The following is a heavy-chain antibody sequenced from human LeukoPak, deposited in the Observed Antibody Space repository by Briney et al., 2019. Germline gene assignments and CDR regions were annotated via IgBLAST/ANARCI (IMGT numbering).Heavy chain of an antibody. V-gene: IGHV1-24*01. D-gene: IGHD4-11*01. J-gene: IGHJ4*02. Sequence: EASVKVSCKVSGYTLTELSMHWVRQAPGKGLGWRGGFDPEDGETIYAQKFQGRVTMTEDTSTDTAYMELSSLRSEDTAVYYCATNLAVPTVTTSNWGQGTLVTVSS. CDR1: GYTLTELS. CDR2: FDPEDGET. CDR3: ATNLAVPTVTTSN.